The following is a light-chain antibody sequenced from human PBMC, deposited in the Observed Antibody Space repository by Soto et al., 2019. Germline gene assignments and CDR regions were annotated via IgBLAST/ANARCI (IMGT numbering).Light chain of an antibody. CDR3: QQVNSFPST. CDR1: QGITSH. V-gene: IGKV1-9*01. J-gene: IGKJ5*01. Sequence: IQLTQSPSSLSASVGDRVTITCRASQGITSHLAWYQQKPGKAPKLLIYAASTLQTGVPSRFSGGGSGTDFTLTLSSLQPEDFATYYCQQVNSFPSTFCQGTLLEIK. CDR2: AAS.